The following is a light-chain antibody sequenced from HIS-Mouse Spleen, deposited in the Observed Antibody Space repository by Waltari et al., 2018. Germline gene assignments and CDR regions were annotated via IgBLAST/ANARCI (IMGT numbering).Light chain of an antibody. J-gene: IGKJ2*01. CDR1: QSLVHSDGNTY. CDR3: MQGTHWPIT. V-gene: IGKV2-30*02. CDR2: KVS. Sequence: DVVMTQSPLSLPVTLGQPASISCRSSQSLVHSDGNTYLNWFQQRPGQSPRPLIYKVSNRDSGVPDRFSGSGSGTDFTLKISRVEAEDVGVYYCMQGTHWPITFGQGTKLEIK.